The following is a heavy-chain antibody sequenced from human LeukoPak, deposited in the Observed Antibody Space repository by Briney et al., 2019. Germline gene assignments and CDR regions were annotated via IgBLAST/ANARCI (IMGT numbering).Heavy chain of an antibody. CDR3: ARGSLNYDFWSGPYFDY. J-gene: IGHJ4*02. Sequence: GGSLRLSCAASGFNVTNYYISWVRQAPGKGLEWVSYISSSSSTIYYADSVKGRFTISRDNAKNSLYLQMNSLRAEDTAVYYCARGSLNYDFWSGPYFDYWGQGTLVTVSS. CDR1: GFNVTNYY. CDR2: ISSSSSTI. V-gene: IGHV3-48*01. D-gene: IGHD3-3*01.